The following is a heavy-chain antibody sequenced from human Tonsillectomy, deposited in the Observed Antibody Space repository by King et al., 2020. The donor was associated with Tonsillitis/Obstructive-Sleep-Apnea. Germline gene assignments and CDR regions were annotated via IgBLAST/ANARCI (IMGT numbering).Heavy chain of an antibody. D-gene: IGHD2-2*01. J-gene: IGHJ3*02. V-gene: IGHV3-15*01. Sequence: VQLVESGGGLVKPGGSLRLSCAASGFIFTDAWMSWVRQAPGQGLEWVGRIKSKIDTGTADYAAPVKGRFTISRDDSKNKMYLQMNSLKTEDQGMYYFTTGIVCRDNSCSGRAFDIWGQGTMVTVSS. CDR1: GFIFTDAW. CDR2: IKSKIDTGTA. CDR3: TTGIVCRDNSCSGRAFDI.